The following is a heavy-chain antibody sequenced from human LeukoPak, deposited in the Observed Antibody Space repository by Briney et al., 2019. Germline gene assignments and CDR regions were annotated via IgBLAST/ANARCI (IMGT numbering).Heavy chain of an antibody. J-gene: IGHJ4*02. D-gene: IGHD4-23*01. CDR3: AREGGVVTPLHYFDY. V-gene: IGHV3-33*01. CDR1: GFTFSSYG. CDR2: IWYDGSNK. Sequence: QAGGSLRLSCAASGFTFSSYGMHWVRQAPGKGLEWVAVIWYDGSNKYYADSVKGRFTISRDNSKNTLYLQMNSLRAEDTAVYYCAREGGVVTPLHYFDYWGQGTLVTVSS.